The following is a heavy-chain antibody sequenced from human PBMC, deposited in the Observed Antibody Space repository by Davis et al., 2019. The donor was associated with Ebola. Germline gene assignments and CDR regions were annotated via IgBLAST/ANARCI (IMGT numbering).Heavy chain of an antibody. Sequence: HSQTLSLTCAIFGDSVSSGGWNWIRQSPSRGLEWLGRTYYSSKWYYDYAVSVKSRTTINPDTSKNQFSLQLNSVTPEDTALYYCARGWLRGGMDVWGEGTTATV. J-gene: IGHJ6*02. CDR3: ARGWLRGGMDV. D-gene: IGHD5-18*01. V-gene: IGHV6-1*01. CDR1: GDSVSSGG. CDR2: TYYSSKWYY.